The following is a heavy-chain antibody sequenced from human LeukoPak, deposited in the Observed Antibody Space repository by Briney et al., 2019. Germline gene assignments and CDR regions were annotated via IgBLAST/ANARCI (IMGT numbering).Heavy chain of an antibody. CDR3: ARGPYDSSGCYVSRWVPPYYFDY. D-gene: IGHD3-22*01. V-gene: IGHV4-4*07. CDR1: GGSISSYY. Sequence: PSETLSLTCTVSGGSISSYYWSWIRQPAGKGLEWIGRIYTSGSTNYNPSLKSRVTMSVDTSKNQFSLKLSSVTAADTAVYYCARGPYDSSGCYVSRWVPPYYFDYWGQGTLVTVSS. J-gene: IGHJ4*02. CDR2: IYTSGST.